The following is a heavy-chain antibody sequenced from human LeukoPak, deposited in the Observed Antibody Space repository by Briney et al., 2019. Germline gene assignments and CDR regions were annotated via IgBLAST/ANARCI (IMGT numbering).Heavy chain of an antibody. Sequence: ASVKVSCKASGGTFSSYAISWVRQAPGQGLEWMGGIIPIFGTANYAQKFQGRVTITADESTSTAYMELSSLRSEDTAVYYCATISRYSSSSERTDGVDYWGQGTLVTVSS. CDR2: IIPIFGTA. J-gene: IGHJ4*02. D-gene: IGHD6-6*01. CDR1: GGTFSSYA. V-gene: IGHV1-69*13. CDR3: ATISRYSSSSERTDGVDY.